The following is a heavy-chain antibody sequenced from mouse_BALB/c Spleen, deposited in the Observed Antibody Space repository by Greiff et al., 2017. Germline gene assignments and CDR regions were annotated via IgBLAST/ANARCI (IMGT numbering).Heavy chain of an antibody. CDR1: GFTIKDYY. J-gene: IGHJ4*01. V-gene: IGHV14-1*02. CDR2: IDPENGNT. Sequence: VQLQQSGAELVRPGALVKLSCKASGFTIKDYYMHWVKQRPEQGLEWIGWIDPENGNTIYDPKFQGKASITADTSSNTAYLQLSSLTSEDTAVYYCARGHEAMDYWGQGTSVTVSS. CDR3: ARGHEAMDY. D-gene: IGHD6-1*01.